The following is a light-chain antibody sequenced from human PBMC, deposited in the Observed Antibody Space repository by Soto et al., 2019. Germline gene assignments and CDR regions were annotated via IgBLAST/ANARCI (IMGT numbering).Light chain of an antibody. J-gene: IGKJ4*02. Sequence: MTQSHAILSVSPGKVSTLSCRASQSVSSKLAWYQQKPGQAPRLLIYGASNRATGIPARFSGSGSGADFTLTISSLEPEDFALYYCQQHINWPLAFGEGTKVDIK. V-gene: IGKV3-11*01. CDR1: QSVSSK. CDR3: QQHINWPLA. CDR2: GAS.